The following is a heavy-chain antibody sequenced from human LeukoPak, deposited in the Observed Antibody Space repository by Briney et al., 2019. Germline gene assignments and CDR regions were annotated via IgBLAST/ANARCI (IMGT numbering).Heavy chain of an antibody. CDR1: GFAFSRYW. Sequence: GTLRLSCAASGFAFSRYWMSWVRQAPGKGLDWVANINQRGSEKYYAGSVKGRFTISRDNAKNSVSLQMNSLRAEDTAVYYCARLDIDGSGRGRYSNDFWGQGTLVTVSS. V-gene: IGHV3-7*01. J-gene: IGHJ4*02. D-gene: IGHD1-26*01. CDR3: ARLDIDGSGRGRYSNDF. CDR2: INQRGSEK.